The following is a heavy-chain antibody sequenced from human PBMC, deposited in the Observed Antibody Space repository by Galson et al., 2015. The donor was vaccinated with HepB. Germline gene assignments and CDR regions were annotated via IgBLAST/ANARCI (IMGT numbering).Heavy chain of an antibody. Sequence: SVKVSCKVSGYTLTELSMHWVRQVPGKELEWLGGFDPEASETIYAQDFQGRVTMTEDTSTDTAYMDLSSLRSEDTAVYYCATVSPFGYFEGRGYYPLEYWGQGTLVPVPS. CDR1: GYTLTELS. J-gene: IGHJ4*02. V-gene: IGHV1-24*01. CDR3: ATVSPFGYFEGRGYYPLEY. CDR2: FDPEASET. D-gene: IGHD3-9*01.